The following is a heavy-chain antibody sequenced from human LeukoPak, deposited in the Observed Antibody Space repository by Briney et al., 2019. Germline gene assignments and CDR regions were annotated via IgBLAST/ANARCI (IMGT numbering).Heavy chain of an antibody. Sequence: SETLSLTCTVSGGSISSYYWSWIRRPPGKGLEWIGYIYYSGSTNYNPSLKSRVTISVDTSKNQFSLKLSSVTAADTAVYYCARDHSSGCSWYFDLWGRGTLVTVSS. V-gene: IGHV4-59*01. CDR3: ARDHSSGCSWYFDL. CDR1: GGSISSYY. CDR2: IYYSGST. D-gene: IGHD3-22*01. J-gene: IGHJ2*01.